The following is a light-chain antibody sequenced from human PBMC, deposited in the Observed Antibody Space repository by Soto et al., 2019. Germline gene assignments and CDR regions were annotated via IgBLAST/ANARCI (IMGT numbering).Light chain of an antibody. CDR2: TAS. CDR1: QSICVW. CDR3: QQNNSHAMT. J-gene: IGKJ5*01. V-gene: IGKV1-5*03. Sequence: QMTHSLFTLPASVGHRFTITCRESQSICVWWDQYQQKAGKAPNLLIDTASRLESAVTLRFSGSGTGTEFTLTISRLQDDAVASCQCQQNNSHAMTFGQGTRLGIK.